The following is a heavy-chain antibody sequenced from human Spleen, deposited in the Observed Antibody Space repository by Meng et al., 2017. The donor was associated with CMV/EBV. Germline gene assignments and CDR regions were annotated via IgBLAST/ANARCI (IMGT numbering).Heavy chain of an antibody. Sequence: GESLKISCAASGFTFSSYSMNWVRQAPGKGLEWVSGINWNGGSTGYGDSVKGRFTISRDNAKKSLYLQMNSLRAEDTAVYHCARDKGAYCSSTSCYEGMDVWGQGTTVTVSS. CDR3: ARDKGAYCSSTSCYEGMDV. CDR2: INWNGGST. CDR1: GFTFSSYS. J-gene: IGHJ6*02. V-gene: IGHV3-20*01. D-gene: IGHD2-2*01.